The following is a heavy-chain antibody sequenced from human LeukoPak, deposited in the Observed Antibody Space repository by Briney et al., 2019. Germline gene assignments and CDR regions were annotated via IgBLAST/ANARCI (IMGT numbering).Heavy chain of an antibody. CDR2: ISAHNGNT. CDR3: ARDRAYYDYVWGSYRPIDY. J-gene: IGHJ4*02. CDR1: GYTFTSYG. Sequence: ASVKVSCVASGYTFTSYGISWVRQAPGQGLEWMGWISAHNGNTNYAQKLQGRVTMTTDTSTSTAYMELRSLRSDDTAVYYCARDRAYYDYVWGSYRPIDYWGQGTLVTVSS. V-gene: IGHV1-18*01. D-gene: IGHD3-16*02.